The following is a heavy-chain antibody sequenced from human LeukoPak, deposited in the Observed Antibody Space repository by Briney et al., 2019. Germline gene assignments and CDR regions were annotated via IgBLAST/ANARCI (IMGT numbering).Heavy chain of an antibody. J-gene: IGHJ4*02. D-gene: IGHD5-12*01. CDR1: GFTFSSYW. Sequence: GGSLRLSCAASGFTFSSYWMSWVRQAPGKGLEWVANIKQDGSEKYYVDSVKGRFTISRDNAKNSLYPPMNSLRAEDTAVYYCARVDSGYDSPSFDYWGQGTLVTVSS. V-gene: IGHV3-7*03. CDR3: ARVDSGYDSPSFDY. CDR2: IKQDGSEK.